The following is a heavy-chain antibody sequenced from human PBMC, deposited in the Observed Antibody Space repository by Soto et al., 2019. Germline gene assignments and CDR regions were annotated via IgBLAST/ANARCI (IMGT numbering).Heavy chain of an antibody. D-gene: IGHD3-3*01. CDR1: GGSVSSGSYY. CDR3: ARGDDLWRGPGPY. V-gene: IGHV4-61*01. Sequence: QVQLQESGPGLVKPSETLSLTCTVSGGSVSSGSYYWSWIRQPPGKGLEWIGYIYYSGSTNYNPPPTSRGTLSVATSMSQSSPTLSSVPAADTALYYCARGDDLWRGPGPYWGQGTLVTVSS. J-gene: IGHJ1*01. CDR2: IYYSGST.